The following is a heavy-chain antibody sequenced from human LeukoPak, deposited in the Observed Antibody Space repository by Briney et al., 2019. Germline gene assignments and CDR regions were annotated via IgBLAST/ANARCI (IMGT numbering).Heavy chain of an antibody. Sequence: GGSLRLSCAASGFTFSNYAVSWVRQAPGRGLEWVSTISGSGGSTYYADSVKGRSTISRDDSDNTLYLQMSSLRAEDTAIYYCAKDGAILWTQKYFDYWGQGTLVTVSS. V-gene: IGHV3-23*01. CDR2: ISGSGGST. D-gene: IGHD2-21*01. J-gene: IGHJ4*02. CDR3: AKDGAILWTQKYFDY. CDR1: GFTFSNYA.